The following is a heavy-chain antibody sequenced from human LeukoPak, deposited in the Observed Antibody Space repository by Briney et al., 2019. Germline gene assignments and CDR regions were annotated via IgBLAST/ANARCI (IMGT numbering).Heavy chain of an antibody. CDR3: ARHEGGDAYDY. V-gene: IGHV4-61*05. CDR1: GGSISSSSYY. J-gene: IGHJ4*02. Sequence: SETLSLTCTVSGGSISSSSYYWGWIRQPPGKGLEWIGYIYYSGSTNYNPSLRSRVTISVDTSKNQFSLKLSSVTAADTAVYYCARHEGGDAYDYWGQGTLVTVSS. CDR2: IYYSGST. D-gene: IGHD2-21*02.